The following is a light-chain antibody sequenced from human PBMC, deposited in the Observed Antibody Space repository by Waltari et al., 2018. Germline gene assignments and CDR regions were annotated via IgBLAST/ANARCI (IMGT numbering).Light chain of an antibody. CDR2: AAS. V-gene: IGKV3-20*01. Sequence: VLTQSPGTLSLSPGERATRPCRASQSISKYVVWYQQRPGHAPRLLIYAASTRATGIPDRFSGSGFGTDFTLTISRLEPEDFAMYYCQNHERLPATFGQGTKVEIK. CDR1: QSISKY. J-gene: IGKJ1*01. CDR3: QNHERLPAT.